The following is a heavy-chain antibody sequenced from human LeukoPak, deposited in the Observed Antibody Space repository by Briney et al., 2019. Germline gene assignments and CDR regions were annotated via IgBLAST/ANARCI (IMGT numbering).Heavy chain of an antibody. J-gene: IGHJ4*02. D-gene: IGHD1-26*01. CDR1: GFTFSSYS. V-gene: IGHV3-21*01. CDR3: ARADGGRPPEDY. CDR2: ISSSSSYI. Sequence: KPGGSLRLSCAASGFTFSSYSMNWVRQAPGKGLEWVSSISSSSSYIYYADSVKGRFTISRDNAKNSLYLQMNSLRAEGTAVYYCARADGGRPPEDYWGQGTLVTVSS.